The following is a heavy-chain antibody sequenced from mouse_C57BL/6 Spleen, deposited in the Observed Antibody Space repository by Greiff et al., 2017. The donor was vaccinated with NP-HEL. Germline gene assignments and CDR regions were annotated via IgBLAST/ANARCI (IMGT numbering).Heavy chain of an antibody. CDR1: GYTFTSYW. CDR3: ARNPARYYCKDDFDY. J-gene: IGHJ2*01. Sequence: QVQLQQSGAELVRPGSSVKLSCKASGYTFTSYWMHWVKQRPIQGLEWIGNIDPSDSETHYNQKFKDKATLTVDKSSSTAYMQLSSLTSEDSAVYYCARNPARYYCKDDFDYWGQGTTLTVSS. D-gene: IGHD2-1*01. CDR2: IDPSDSET. V-gene: IGHV1-52*01.